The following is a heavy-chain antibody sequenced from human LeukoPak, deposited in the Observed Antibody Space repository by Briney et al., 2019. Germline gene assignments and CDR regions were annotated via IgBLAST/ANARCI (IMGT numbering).Heavy chain of an antibody. CDR2: INPNSGGT. CDR1: GGTFSSYA. V-gene: IGHV1-2*02. J-gene: IGHJ5*02. Sequence: ASVKVSCKASGGTFSSYAISWVRQAPGQGREWMGWINPNSGGTNYAQKFQGRVTMTRDTSISTAYMELSRLRSDDTAVYYCARDLRSITGTTNWFDPRGQGTLVTVSS. CDR3: ARDLRSITGTTNWFDP. D-gene: IGHD1-7*01.